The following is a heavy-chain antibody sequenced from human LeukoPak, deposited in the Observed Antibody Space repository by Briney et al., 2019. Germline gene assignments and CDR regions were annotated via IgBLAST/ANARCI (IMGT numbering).Heavy chain of an antibody. CDR1: GYSFTSFW. J-gene: IGHJ5*02. CDR2: IYPPDSDT. CDR3: ARRAGIIPTLNWFDP. D-gene: IGHD1-14*01. Sequence: GESLKISCKGSGYSFTSFWIGWVRQMPGKGLEWMGIIYPPDSDTRYSPSFQGQVTISADKSITTAYLQWSSLKASDTAMYYCARRAGIIPTLNWFDPWGQGTLVTVSS. V-gene: IGHV5-51*01.